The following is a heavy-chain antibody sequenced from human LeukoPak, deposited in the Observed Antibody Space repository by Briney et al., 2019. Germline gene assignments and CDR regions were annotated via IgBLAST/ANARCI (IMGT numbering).Heavy chain of an antibody. CDR1: GGTFSSYA. V-gene: IGHV1-69*06. CDR3: ATDLRGDILTGSS. Sequence: SVKVSCKASGGTFSSYAISWVRQAPGQGLEWMGGIIPIFGTANYAQKFQGRVTMTEDTSTDTAYMELSSLRSEDTAVYYCATDLRGDILTGSSWGQGTLVTVSS. CDR2: IIPIFGTA. D-gene: IGHD3-9*01. J-gene: IGHJ5*02.